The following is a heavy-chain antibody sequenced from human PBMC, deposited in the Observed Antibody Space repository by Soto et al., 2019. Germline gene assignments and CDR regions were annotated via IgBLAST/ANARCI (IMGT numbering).Heavy chain of an antibody. Sequence: QVQLQQSGPGLVKPSGTLSLTCVVSGGSISNNNWWSWVRQSPGRGLEWIGEIYHSGTTNYNPSRTSGATISVAKSKNQFSLKLRSVTAADTAVYYCATSTVPLDDWGQGTLVTVSS. J-gene: IGHJ4*02. CDR3: ATSTVPLDD. CDR1: GGSISNNNW. V-gene: IGHV4-4*02. D-gene: IGHD4-17*01. CDR2: IYHSGTT.